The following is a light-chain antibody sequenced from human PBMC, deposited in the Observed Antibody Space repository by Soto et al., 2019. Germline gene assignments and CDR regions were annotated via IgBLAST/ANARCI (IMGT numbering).Light chain of an antibody. CDR1: QSVSSSY. Sequence: EIVLTQSPGILSLSPGERATLSCRASQSVSSSYLAWYQQKPGQAPRLLIYGASSRATGIPDRFSGSGSGTDFTLTISRLEPEDFAVYYCQHYGSSSFTFGQGTKLEIK. V-gene: IGKV3-20*01. CDR3: QHYGSSSFT. CDR2: GAS. J-gene: IGKJ2*01.